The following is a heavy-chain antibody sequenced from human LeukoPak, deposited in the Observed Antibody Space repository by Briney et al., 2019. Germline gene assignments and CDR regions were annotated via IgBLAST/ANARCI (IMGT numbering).Heavy chain of an antibody. J-gene: IGHJ2*01. Sequence: SETLSLTCIVSGSSISSSDDHWGWIRQPPGKGLEWIGYLYYSGSTNYNPSLKSRVTISVDTSKNQFSLKLSSVTAADTAVYYCARHGVAAAVDAWYFYLWGRGTLVTVSS. CDR2: LYYSGST. D-gene: IGHD6-13*01. CDR3: ARHGVAAAVDAWYFYL. V-gene: IGHV4-61*05. CDR1: GSSISSSDDH.